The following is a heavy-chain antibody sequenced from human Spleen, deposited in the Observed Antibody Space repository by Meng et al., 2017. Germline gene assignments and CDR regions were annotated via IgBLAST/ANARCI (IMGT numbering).Heavy chain of an antibody. Sequence: SETLSLTCTVSGGSISSGGYYWSWIRQHPGKGLEWIGYIYYSGSTYYNPSLKSRVTMSADTSKNQFSLKLTSVTAADTAVYYCARDSSTVCDNSGYCVFDYWGQGTLVTVSS. CDR2: IYYSGST. V-gene: IGHV4-31*03. J-gene: IGHJ4*02. D-gene: IGHD3-22*01. CDR3: ARDSSTVCDNSGYCVFDY. CDR1: GGSISSGGYY.